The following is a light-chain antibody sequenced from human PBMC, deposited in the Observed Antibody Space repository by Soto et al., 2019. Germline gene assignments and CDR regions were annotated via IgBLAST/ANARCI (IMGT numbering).Light chain of an antibody. CDR3: AAWDASLGGFYV. Sequence: QSALTQPASVSGSPGQSITISCTGTSSDVGAFNYVSWYQQHPGKAPRLMIYDVSNRPSGVSNRFSGSKSGNTASLTISGLQAEDEADYYCAAWDASLGGFYVFGSGTKVTVL. V-gene: IGLV2-14*01. CDR1: SSDVGAFNY. CDR2: DVS. J-gene: IGLJ1*01.